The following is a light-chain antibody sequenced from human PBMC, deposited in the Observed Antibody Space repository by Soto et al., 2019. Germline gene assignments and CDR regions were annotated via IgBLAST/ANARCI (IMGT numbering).Light chain of an antibody. Sequence: QAVVTQPPSASGTPGQRVTISCSGSSSNIGSNTVNWYQQLPGTAPKLLIYSNNQRPSGVPDRFSGSKSGTSASLAISGLQSEDEADYHCAAWDDSLNGPLFGGGTKVTVL. CDR3: AAWDDSLNGPL. CDR2: SNN. CDR1: SSNIGSNT. J-gene: IGLJ3*02. V-gene: IGLV1-44*01.